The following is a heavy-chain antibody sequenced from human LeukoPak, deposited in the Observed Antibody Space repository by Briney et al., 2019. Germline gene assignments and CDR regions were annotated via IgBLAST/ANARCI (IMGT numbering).Heavy chain of an antibody. D-gene: IGHD6-6*01. V-gene: IGHV1-2*02. CDR2: INPNSGGT. CDR3: ARAGGAARPVDY. J-gene: IGHJ4*02. CDR1: GYTFTGYY. Sequence: ASVKVSCKASGYTFTGYYMHWVRQAPGQGLEWMGWINPNSGGTNYAQKFQGRVTMTRDTSITTAYMELSRLRSDDTAVCYCARAGGAARPVDYWGQGTLVTVSS.